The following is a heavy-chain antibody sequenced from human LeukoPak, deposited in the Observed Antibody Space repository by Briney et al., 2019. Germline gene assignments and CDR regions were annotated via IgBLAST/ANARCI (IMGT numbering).Heavy chain of an antibody. V-gene: IGHV4-61*02. D-gene: IGHD1-1*01. Sequence: SETLSLTCTVSGGSLTSGNYYWSWIRQPAGKVLEWVGRIHTSGNTNYNPSLKSRVTIAVDTSKNQFFLHLSSVAAADTAVYYCARLSTGSLHYFDCWGQGTLVTVSS. CDR1: GGSLTSGNYY. CDR3: ARLSTGSLHYFDC. J-gene: IGHJ4*02. CDR2: IHTSGNT.